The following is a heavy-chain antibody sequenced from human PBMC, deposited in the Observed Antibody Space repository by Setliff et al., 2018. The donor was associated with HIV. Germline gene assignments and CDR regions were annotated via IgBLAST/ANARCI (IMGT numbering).Heavy chain of an antibody. J-gene: IGHJ2*01. CDR2: MNPNSGNT. V-gene: IGHV1-8*02. Sequence: ASVKVSCKASGYTFTCYEINWVRQATGQGLEWMGWMNPNSGNTGYAQKFQGRVTMTRNTSISTAYMELSSLRSEDTAVYYCARGWGAERWLQLDPRYFDLWGRGTLVTVSS. CDR3: ARGWGAERWLQLDPRYFDL. D-gene: IGHD5-12*01. CDR1: GYTFTCYE.